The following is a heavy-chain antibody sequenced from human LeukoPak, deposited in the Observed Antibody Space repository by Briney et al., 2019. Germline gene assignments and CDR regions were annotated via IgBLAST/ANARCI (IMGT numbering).Heavy chain of an antibody. Sequence: PSETLSLTCTVSGGSISSYYWSWIRQPPGKGLEWIGYIYYSGSTNYNPSLNSRVTISVDTSKNQFSLKLSSVTAADTAVSYCARQLNPYCSRTSCYGKAFDIWGQGTMVTVSS. CDR2: IYYSGST. D-gene: IGHD2-2*01. CDR1: GGSISSYY. V-gene: IGHV4-59*08. J-gene: IGHJ3*02. CDR3: ARQLNPYCSRTSCYGKAFDI.